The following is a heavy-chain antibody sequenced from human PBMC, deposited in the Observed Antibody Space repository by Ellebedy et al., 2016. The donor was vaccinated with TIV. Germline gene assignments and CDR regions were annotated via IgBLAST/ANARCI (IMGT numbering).Heavy chain of an antibody. J-gene: IGHJ4*02. CDR2: ISAYNGNT. Sequence: AASVKVSCKASGYTFTTYGISWVRQAPGLGLEWMGWISAYNGNTNYAQKFQGRVTLTTDTTTSTAYMELRSLRSDDMAVYYCAREGLLGGTTPWLDYWGQGTLVTVSS. CDR1: GYTFTTYG. CDR3: AREGLLGGTTPWLDY. D-gene: IGHD1-26*01. V-gene: IGHV1-18*03.